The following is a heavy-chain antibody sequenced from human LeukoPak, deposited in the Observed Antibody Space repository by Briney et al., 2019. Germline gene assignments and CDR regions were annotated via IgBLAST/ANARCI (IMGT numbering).Heavy chain of an antibody. V-gene: IGHV1-8*03. CDR2: MNPNSGNT. CDR1: GYTFTSYD. CDR3: ARGGYCSSTSCPPVY. Sequence: EASVKVSCKASGYTFTSYDINWVRQATGQGLEWMGWMNPNSGNTGYAQKFQGRVTITRNTSISTAYMELSSLRSEDTAVYYCARGGYCSSTSCPPVYWGQGTLVTVSS. J-gene: IGHJ4*02. D-gene: IGHD2-2*01.